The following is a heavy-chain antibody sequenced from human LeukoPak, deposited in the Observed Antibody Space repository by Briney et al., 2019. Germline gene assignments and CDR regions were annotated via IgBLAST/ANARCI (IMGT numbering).Heavy chain of an antibody. D-gene: IGHD6-13*01. V-gene: IGHV3-21*01. CDR3: AKDRLAAAGTSEFDY. CDR2: ISSSSSYI. CDR1: GFTFSSYS. Sequence: GGSLRLSCAASGFTFSSYSMNWVRQAPGKGLEWVSSISSSSSYIYYADSVKGRFTISRDNAKNSLYLQMNSLRAEDTAVYYCAKDRLAAAGTSEFDYWGQGTLVTVSS. J-gene: IGHJ4*02.